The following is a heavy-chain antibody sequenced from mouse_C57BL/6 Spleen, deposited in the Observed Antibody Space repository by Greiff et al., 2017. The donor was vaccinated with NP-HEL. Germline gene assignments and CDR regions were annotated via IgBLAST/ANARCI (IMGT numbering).Heavy chain of an antibody. V-gene: IGHV1-82*01. CDR3: ARDCYYYGSSYWYFDV. CDR2: IYPGDGDT. J-gene: IGHJ1*03. D-gene: IGHD1-1*01. Sequence: QLKQSGPELVKPGASVKISCKASGYAFSSSWMNWVKQRPGKGLEWIGRIYPGDGDTNYNGKFKGKATLTADKSSSTAYMQLSSLTSEDSAVYFCARDCYYYGSSYWYFDVWGTGTTVTVSS. CDR1: GYAFSSSW.